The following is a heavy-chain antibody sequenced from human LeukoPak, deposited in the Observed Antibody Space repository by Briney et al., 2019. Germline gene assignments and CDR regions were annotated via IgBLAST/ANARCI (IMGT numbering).Heavy chain of an antibody. CDR3: ARKVYSGYDLIYYYYYMDV. J-gene: IGHJ6*03. CDR2: IYYSGST. Sequence: SETLSLTCTVSGGSISSSSYYWGWIRQPPGKGLEWIGSIYYSGSTYYNPSLKSRVTISIDTSKNQFSLKLSSVTAADTAVYYCARKVYSGYDLIYYYYYMDVWGKGTTVTVSS. CDR1: GGSISSSSYY. D-gene: IGHD5-12*01. V-gene: IGHV4-39*07.